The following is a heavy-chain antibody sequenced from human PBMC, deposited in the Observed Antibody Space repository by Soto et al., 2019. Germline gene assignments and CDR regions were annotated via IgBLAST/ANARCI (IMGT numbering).Heavy chain of an antibody. CDR1: GFTFTRYS. Sequence: GGSLRLSCAASGFTFTRYSMNWVRQAPGKGLEWVSSISSSSSYIYYADSVKGRFTISRDNAKNSLYLQMNSLRAEDTAVYYCARAQDLYYYDSSGYYDYWGQGTLVTVSS. CDR3: ARAQDLYYYDSSGYYDY. D-gene: IGHD3-22*01. V-gene: IGHV3-21*01. J-gene: IGHJ4*02. CDR2: ISSSSSYI.